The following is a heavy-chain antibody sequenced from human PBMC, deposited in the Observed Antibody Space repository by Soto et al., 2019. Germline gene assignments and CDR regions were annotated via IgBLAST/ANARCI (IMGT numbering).Heavy chain of an antibody. Sequence: PGESLKISCKGSGYSFTSYWISWVRQMPGKGLEWMGRIDPSDSYTNYSPSFQGHVTISADKSISTAYLQWSSLKASDTAMYYCARISPPFSYRSSNYYYYGMDVWGQGTTVTVSS. CDR3: ARISPPFSYRSSNYYYYGMDV. CDR2: IDPSDSYT. CDR1: GYSFTSYW. D-gene: IGHD6-6*01. J-gene: IGHJ6*02. V-gene: IGHV5-10-1*01.